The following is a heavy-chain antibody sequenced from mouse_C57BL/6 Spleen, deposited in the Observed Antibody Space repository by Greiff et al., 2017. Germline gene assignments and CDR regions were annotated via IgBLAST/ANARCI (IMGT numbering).Heavy chain of an antibody. J-gene: IGHJ3*01. Sequence: VQLKESGGGLVQPGGSLKLSCAASGFTFSDYYMYWVRQTPEKRLEWVAYISNGGGSTYYPDTVKGRFTISRDNAKNTLYLQMSRLKSEDTAMYYCASSAYWGQGTLVTVSA. CDR3: ASSAY. CDR2: ISNGGGST. CDR1: GFTFSDYY. V-gene: IGHV5-12*01.